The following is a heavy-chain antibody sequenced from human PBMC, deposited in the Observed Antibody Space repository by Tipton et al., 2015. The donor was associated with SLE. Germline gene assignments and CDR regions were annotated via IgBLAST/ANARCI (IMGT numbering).Heavy chain of an antibody. CDR2: ISYSGNT. J-gene: IGHJ2*01. CDR1: GGSISSGHYY. D-gene: IGHD4-17*01. CDR3: ARNRRDDYAEPPWFLDL. V-gene: IGHV4-39*07. Sequence: TLSLTCTVSGGSISSGHYYWSWIRQPAGKGLEWIGTISYSGNTYYNPSLKSRVTISVDMSKNQFSLNLTSLTAADTAVYYCARNRRDDYAEPPWFLDLWGRGTLVTVSS.